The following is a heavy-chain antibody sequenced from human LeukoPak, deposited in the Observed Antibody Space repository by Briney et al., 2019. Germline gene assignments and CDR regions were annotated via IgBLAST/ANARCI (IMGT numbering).Heavy chain of an antibody. D-gene: IGHD1-26*01. V-gene: IGHV3-48*01. Sequence: GGSLRLSCAASGFTFSSYSMNWVRQAPGKGLEWVSYISSSSSTIYYADSVKGRFTISRDNAKNSLYLQMNSLRAEDTAVYYCVVGATTYAFDIWGQGTMVTVSS. CDR1: GFTFSSYS. CDR3: VVGATTYAFDI. CDR2: ISSSSSTI. J-gene: IGHJ3*02.